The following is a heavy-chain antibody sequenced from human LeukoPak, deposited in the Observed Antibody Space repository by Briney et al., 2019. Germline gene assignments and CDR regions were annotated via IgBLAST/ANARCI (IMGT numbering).Heavy chain of an antibody. D-gene: IGHD6-13*01. V-gene: IGHV3-21*01. CDR1: GFTFSSYA. Sequence: GGSLRLSCAASGFTFSSYAMSWVRQAPGKGLEWVSSISSSSSYIYYADSVKGRFTISRDNAKNSLYLQMNSLRAEDTAVYYCARDPDAAAAGTDYWGQGTLVTVSS. J-gene: IGHJ4*02. CDR2: ISSSSSYI. CDR3: ARDPDAAAAGTDY.